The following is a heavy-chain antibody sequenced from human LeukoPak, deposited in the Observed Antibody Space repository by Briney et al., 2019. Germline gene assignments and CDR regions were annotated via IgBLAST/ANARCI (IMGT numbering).Heavy chain of an antibody. V-gene: IGHV3-64D*06. CDR3: VKEACGGDCYSGSDDY. J-gene: IGHJ4*02. D-gene: IGHD2-21*02. Sequence: PGGSLRLSCSASGFSFSSYAMHWVRQAPGKGLESVSAISSNGGSTYYADSVKGRFTISRDNSKNTLYLQMSSLRAEDTAVYYCVKEACGGDCYSGSDDYWGQGTLVTVSS. CDR1: GFSFSSYA. CDR2: ISSNGGST.